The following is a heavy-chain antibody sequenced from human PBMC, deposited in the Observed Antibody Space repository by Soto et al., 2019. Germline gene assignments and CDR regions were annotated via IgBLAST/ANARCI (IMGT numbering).Heavy chain of an antibody. J-gene: IGHJ6*02. D-gene: IGHD6-19*01. CDR2: IDPSDSYT. CDR3: ANSYSSGRSYGMDV. Sequence: XESLKISCKGSGYSFTSYWISWVRQMPGKGLEWMGRIDPSDSYTNYSPSFQGHVTISADKSISTAYLQWSSLKASDTAMYYCANSYSSGRSYGMDVWGQGTTVTVSS. CDR1: GYSFTSYW. V-gene: IGHV5-10-1*01.